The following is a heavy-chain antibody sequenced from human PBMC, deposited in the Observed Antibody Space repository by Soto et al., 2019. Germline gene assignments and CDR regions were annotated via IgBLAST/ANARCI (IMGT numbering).Heavy chain of an antibody. CDR2: IRSKANSYAT. CDR1: GFTFSGSA. J-gene: IGHJ4*02. V-gene: IGHV3-73*02. D-gene: IGHD6-13*01. Sequence: EVQLVESGGGLVQPGGSLKLSCAASGFTFSGSAMHWVRQASGKGLEWVGRIRSKANSYATAYAASVKGRFTISRDDSKNTAYLQMNSLRAEDTAVYYCAKEMSGYTSSCINYWGQGTLVTVSS. CDR3: AKEMSGYTSSCINY.